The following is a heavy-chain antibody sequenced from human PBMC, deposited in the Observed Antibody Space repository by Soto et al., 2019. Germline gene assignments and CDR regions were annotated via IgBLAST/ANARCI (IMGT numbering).Heavy chain of an antibody. D-gene: IGHD1-26*01. V-gene: IGHV4-59*01. J-gene: IGHJ5*02. CDR3: AKWTSYPTWFGP. CDR1: GGSISSDY. Sequence: SETLSLTCTVSGGSISSDYWSWIRQSPGKGLEWIGYTYYIGNTNYNPSLESRATMSLDSSKNQFSLKLTSVTAADTAVYYCAKWTSYPTWFGPWGQGSLVTVSS. CDR2: TYYIGNT.